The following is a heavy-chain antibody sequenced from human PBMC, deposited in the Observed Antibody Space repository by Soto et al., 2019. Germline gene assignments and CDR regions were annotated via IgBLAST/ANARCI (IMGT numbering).Heavy chain of an antibody. V-gene: IGHV3-23*01. D-gene: IGHD6-19*01. CDR1: GXTFSSYA. CDR2: MSGTGGTT. CDR3: AKAGFSSGWSPSYFDY. J-gene: IGHJ4*02. Sequence: EVQLLESGGGLVQPGRSLRLSCAASGXTFSSYAMNWVRQAPGKGLEGVSAMSGTGGTTYYADSVKGRFTISRDNSKNTLYLQMNSLRVEDTAVFYCAKAGFSSGWSPSYFDYWGQGTLVTVSS.